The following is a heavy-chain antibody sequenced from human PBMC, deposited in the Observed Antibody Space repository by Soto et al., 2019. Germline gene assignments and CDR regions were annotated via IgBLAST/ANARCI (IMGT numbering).Heavy chain of an antibody. D-gene: IGHD3-22*01. Sequence: QVQLQESGPGLVKPSETLSLTCTVSGGSISSDYWSWIRQPPGKGLEWIGYIYYSGSTNYNPSLKSRVTISVDTSKNHFSLKLRSVTAADTAVYYCARGPDSSGYYSFDYWGQGTLVSVSS. CDR1: GGSISSDY. CDR2: IYYSGST. J-gene: IGHJ4*02. CDR3: ARGPDSSGYYSFDY. V-gene: IGHV4-59*01.